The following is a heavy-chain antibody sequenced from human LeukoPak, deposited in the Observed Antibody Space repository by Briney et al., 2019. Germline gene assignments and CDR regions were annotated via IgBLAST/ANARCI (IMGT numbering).Heavy chain of an antibody. V-gene: IGHV3-11*01. CDR1: GFTFSDHY. J-gene: IGHJ4*02. D-gene: IGHD4-17*01. CDR3: AAMTTVTSFFDY. CDR2: ISYSGNTI. Sequence: GGSLRLSCAASGFTFSDHYMSWIRQAPGKGLEWLSFISYSGNTIYYADSVKGRFTISRDNAKNSLYLQMNSLGGDDTAVYYCAAMTTVTSFFDYWGQGTLVTVSS.